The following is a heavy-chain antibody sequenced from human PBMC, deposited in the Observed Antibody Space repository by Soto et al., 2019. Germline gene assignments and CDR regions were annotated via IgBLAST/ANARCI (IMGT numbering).Heavy chain of an antibody. CDR3: ARDRITGTTTNYYGMDV. J-gene: IGHJ6*02. CDR2: IIPIFGTA. V-gene: IGHV1-69*06. Sequence: SVKVSCKASGGTFSSYAISWVRQAPGQGLEWMGGIIPIFGTANYAQKFQGRVTITADKSTSAAYMELSSLRSEDTAVYYCARDRITGTTTNYYGMDVWGQGPTVTVSS. D-gene: IGHD1-7*01. CDR1: GGTFSSYA.